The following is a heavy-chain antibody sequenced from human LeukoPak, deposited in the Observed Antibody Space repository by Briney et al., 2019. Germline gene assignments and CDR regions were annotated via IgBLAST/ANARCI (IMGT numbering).Heavy chain of an antibody. CDR1: GYTFTSYD. D-gene: IGHD3-9*01. CDR2: MNPNSGNT. V-gene: IGHV1-8*03. CDR3: ARARYDILTDYPDHNYFDY. Sequence: GASVKVSCKASGYTFTSYDINWVRQATGQGLEWMGWMNPNSGNTGYAQKFQGRVTITRNTSISTAYMELSSLRSEDTAVYYCARARYDILTDYPDHNYFDYWGQGTLVTVSS. J-gene: IGHJ4*02.